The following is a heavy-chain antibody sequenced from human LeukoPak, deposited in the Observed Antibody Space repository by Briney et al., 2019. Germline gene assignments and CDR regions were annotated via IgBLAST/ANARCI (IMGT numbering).Heavy chain of an antibody. CDR3: ARVTWGGYYYYMDV. Sequence: SETLSLTCTVSGGSISSSSYYWSWIRQPPGKGLEWIGYIYYSGTTNYNPSLETRVTISVDTSKNQFSLRLSSVTAADTAVYYCARVTWGGYYYYMDVWGKGTTVTVSS. V-gene: IGHV4-61*01. CDR1: GGSISSSSYY. D-gene: IGHD3-16*01. CDR2: IYYSGTT. J-gene: IGHJ6*03.